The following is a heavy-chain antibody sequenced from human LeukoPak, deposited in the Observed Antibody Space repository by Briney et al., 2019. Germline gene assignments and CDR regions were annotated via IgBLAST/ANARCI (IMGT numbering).Heavy chain of an antibody. V-gene: IGHV4-30-2*01. CDR2: IYHSGST. CDR1: GGSISSGGYS. D-gene: IGHD2-2*01. Sequence: SETLFLTCAVSGGSISSGGYSWSWIRQPPGKGLEWIGYIYHSGSTYYNPSLKSRVTISVDRSKNQFSLKLSSVTAADTAVYYCATMNIVVVPAAIGRVGAWFDPWGQGALVTVSS. CDR3: ATMNIVVVPAAIGRVGAWFDP. J-gene: IGHJ5*02.